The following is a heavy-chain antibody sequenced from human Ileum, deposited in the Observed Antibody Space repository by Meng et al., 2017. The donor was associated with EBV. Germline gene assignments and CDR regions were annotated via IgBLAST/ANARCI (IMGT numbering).Heavy chain of an antibody. D-gene: IGHD3-9*01. V-gene: IGHV4-4*02. CDR2: IFHIGST. CDR1: GGSVISNNW. Sequence: QVQLQESGPRLVKPSRTLSLTCAVSGGSVISNNWWSWVRQPPGKGLEWIGEIFHIGSTNNSPSLKSRVTISVDNSKNQFSLSLTSVTAADTAIYYCAKVSLTGTFYDHWGQGILVTVSS. CDR3: AKVSLTGTFYDH. J-gene: IGHJ4*02.